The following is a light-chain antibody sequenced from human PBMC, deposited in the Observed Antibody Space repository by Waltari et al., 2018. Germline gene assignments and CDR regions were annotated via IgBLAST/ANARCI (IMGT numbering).Light chain of an antibody. CDR3: SSYTSSTSLV. Sequence: QSALTQPASVSGSPGQSITISCTGASSDIGDYTLVPRYPQHPGKAPKLLFFAVSNRPSGGPVRVSDSKSATTASLTISGLQAEDEAHYYCSSYTSSTSLVFGGGTKVTVL. CDR1: SSDIGDYTL. V-gene: IGLV2-14*03. CDR2: AVS. J-gene: IGLJ2*01.